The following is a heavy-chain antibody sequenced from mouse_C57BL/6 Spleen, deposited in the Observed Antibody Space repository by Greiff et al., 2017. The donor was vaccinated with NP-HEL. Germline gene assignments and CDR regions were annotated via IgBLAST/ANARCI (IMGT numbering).Heavy chain of an antibody. J-gene: IGHJ2*01. D-gene: IGHD1-1*01. CDR2: IYPGDGDT. Sequence: VQLQQSGPELVKPGASVKISCKASGYAFSSSWMNWVKQRPGKGLEWIGRIYPGDGDTNYNGKFKGKATLTADKSSSTAYMQLSSLTSEDSAVYFCARGSTTVVKDYWGQGTTLTVSS. V-gene: IGHV1-82*01. CDR1: GYAFSSSW. CDR3: ARGSTTVVKDY.